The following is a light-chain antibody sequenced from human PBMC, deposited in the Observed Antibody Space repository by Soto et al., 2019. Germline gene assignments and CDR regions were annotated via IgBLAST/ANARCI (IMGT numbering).Light chain of an antibody. Sequence: QSALTQAASVSGSPGQSFTISCTGARSDVGAYEHVSWYQQHPGRAPKLILYDVNNRPSGVSNHFSGSKSGNTASLVISGLQANDEADYYCSSYSTTNILVFGSGTKV. CDR3: SSYSTTNILV. J-gene: IGLJ1*01. CDR2: DVN. CDR1: RSDVGAYEH. V-gene: IGLV2-14*03.